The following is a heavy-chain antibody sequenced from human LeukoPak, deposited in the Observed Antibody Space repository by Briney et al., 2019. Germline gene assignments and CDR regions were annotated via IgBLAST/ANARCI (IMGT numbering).Heavy chain of an antibody. Sequence: SETLSLTCTISGGSVSDYYWSWIRQSPGKGLEWIGSIYYSVSTYYNPSLKSRVTISVDTSKNQFSLKLSSVTAADTAVYYCARVPTVTFFDYWGQGTLVTVSS. D-gene: IGHD4-17*01. J-gene: IGHJ4*02. CDR3: ARVPTVTFFDY. CDR1: GGSVSDYY. V-gene: IGHV4-59*02. CDR2: IYYSVST.